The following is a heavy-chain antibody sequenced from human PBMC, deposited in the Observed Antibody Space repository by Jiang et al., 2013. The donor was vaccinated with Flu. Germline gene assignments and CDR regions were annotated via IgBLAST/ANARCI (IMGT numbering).Heavy chain of an antibody. CDR1: GYTFTSYY. CDR2: INPSGGST. Sequence: CKASGYTFTSYYMHWVRQAPGQGLEWMGIINPSGGSTSYAQKFQGRVTMTRDTSTSTVYMELSSLRSEDTAVYYCALRTYYYGSGSYYSAFDIWGQGTMVTVSS. J-gene: IGHJ3*02. V-gene: IGHV1-46*01. CDR3: ALRTYYYGSGSYYSAFDI. D-gene: IGHD3-10*01.